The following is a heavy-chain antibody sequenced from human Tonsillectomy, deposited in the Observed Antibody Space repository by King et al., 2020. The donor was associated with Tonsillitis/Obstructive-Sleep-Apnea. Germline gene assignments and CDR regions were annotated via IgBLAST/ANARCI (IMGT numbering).Heavy chain of an antibody. Sequence: VQLQQWGAGLLKPSETLSLTCDVYGESFSGYYWTWLRQPPGKGLEWIGEINHSGNTNYNPSLKSRVTISVDTSKKQFSLKLRSVTAADTAVYYCARGRSYTNYFDFWGQGTLVTVSS. V-gene: IGHV4-34*01. CDR3: ARGRSYTNYFDF. J-gene: IGHJ4*02. CDR1: GESFSGYY. D-gene: IGHD1-26*01. CDR2: INHSGNT.